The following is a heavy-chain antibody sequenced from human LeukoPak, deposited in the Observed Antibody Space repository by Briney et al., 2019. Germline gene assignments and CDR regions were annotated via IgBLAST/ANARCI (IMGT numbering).Heavy chain of an antibody. Sequence: SETLSLTCAVYGGSFSGYYWSWIRQPPGKGLEWIGEINHSGSTNYNPSLKSRVTISVDTSKNQFSLKLSSVTAADTAVYYCARDPDRPSYGANWYFDLWGRGTLVTVSS. J-gene: IGHJ2*01. CDR2: INHSGST. D-gene: IGHD4-17*01. CDR3: ARDPDRPSYGANWYFDL. V-gene: IGHV4-34*01. CDR1: GGSFSGYY.